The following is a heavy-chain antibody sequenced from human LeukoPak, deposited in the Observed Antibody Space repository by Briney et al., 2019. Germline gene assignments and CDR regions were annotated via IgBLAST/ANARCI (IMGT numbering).Heavy chain of an antibody. CDR2: ISGSGGST. CDR1: GFTFSSYA. Sequence: GGSLRLSCAASGFTFSSYAMSWVRQAPGKGLEWVSAISGSGGSTYYADSVKGRFTISRDNSKNTLYLQMNSLRAEDTAVYYCARSTMIVVVADYWGQGTLVTVSS. V-gene: IGHV3-23*01. D-gene: IGHD3-22*01. CDR3: ARSTMIVVVADY. J-gene: IGHJ4*02.